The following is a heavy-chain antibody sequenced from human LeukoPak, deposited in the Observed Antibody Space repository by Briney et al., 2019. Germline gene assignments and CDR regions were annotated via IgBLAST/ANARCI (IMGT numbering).Heavy chain of an antibody. Sequence: GGPLRLSCAASGLTFSNYWMHWVRHAPGEALMWVSRIKSDGSSTTYADSVKGRFTISRDNAKNTLYLQMNSLRAEDTAVYYCSRDSLSSCGGDCYSGLDVWGQGTTVTVSS. V-gene: IGHV3-74*01. J-gene: IGHJ6*02. D-gene: IGHD2-21*02. CDR1: GLTFSNYW. CDR3: SRDSLSSCGGDCYSGLDV. CDR2: IKSDGSST.